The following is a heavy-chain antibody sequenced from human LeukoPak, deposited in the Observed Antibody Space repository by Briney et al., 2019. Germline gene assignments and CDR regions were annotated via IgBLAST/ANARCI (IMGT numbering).Heavy chain of an antibody. CDR2: INPSGGST. V-gene: IGHV1-46*01. CDR3: ARDGEYQLLSYNWFDP. Sequence: GASVKVSCKASGYTFTSYYMHWVRQAPGQGLEWMGIINPSGGSTSYAQKFQGRVTMTRDTSTSTVYMELSSLRSDDTAVYYCARDGEYQLLSYNWFDPWGQGTLVTVSS. CDR1: GYTFTSYY. D-gene: IGHD2-2*01. J-gene: IGHJ5*02.